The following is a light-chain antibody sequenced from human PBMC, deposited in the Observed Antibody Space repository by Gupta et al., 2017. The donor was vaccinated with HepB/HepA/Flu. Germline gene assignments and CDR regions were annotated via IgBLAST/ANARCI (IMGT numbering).Light chain of an antibody. J-gene: IGKJ5*01. Sequence: FTQSPATLSFPPGARTTLSCRASQGAGRYLAWYQQKPGQAPRLLIYDASNRANGIPARFSGSGSGTEFTLTISSLEPDDFAAYYCHQCDSEPSTFGRGTRLEMK. CDR2: DAS. CDR1: QGAGRY. CDR3: HQCDSEPST. V-gene: IGKV3-11*01.